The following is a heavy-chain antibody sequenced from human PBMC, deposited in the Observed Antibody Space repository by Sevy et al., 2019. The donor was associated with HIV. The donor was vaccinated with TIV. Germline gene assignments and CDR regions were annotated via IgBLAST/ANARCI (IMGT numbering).Heavy chain of an antibody. CDR2: IIPIFGTA. Sequence: ASVKVSCKASGGTFSSYAISWVRQAPGQGLEWMGGIIPIFGTANYAQKFQGRVTVTADESTSTAYIELSSLGSEDTAVYYCARGVRYEFWSGGFLGYYGMDVWGQGTTVTVSS. V-gene: IGHV1-69*13. CDR1: GGTFSSYA. J-gene: IGHJ6*02. CDR3: ARGVRYEFWSGGFLGYYGMDV. D-gene: IGHD3-3*01.